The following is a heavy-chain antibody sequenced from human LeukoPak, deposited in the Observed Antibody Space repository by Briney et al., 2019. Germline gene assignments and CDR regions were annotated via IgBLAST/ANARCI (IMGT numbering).Heavy chain of an antibody. Sequence: GASVKASCKASGYTFTSYAMNWVRQAPGQGLEWMGWISTYNGDTKYAQKLQGRVTMTADTSTSTTYMELRSLRSDDTAVYYCALIPYCTTATCYYFDYWGQGTLVTVSS. V-gene: IGHV1-18*01. J-gene: IGHJ4*02. CDR1: GYTFTSYA. CDR2: ISTYNGDT. D-gene: IGHD2-2*01. CDR3: ALIPYCTTATCYYFDY.